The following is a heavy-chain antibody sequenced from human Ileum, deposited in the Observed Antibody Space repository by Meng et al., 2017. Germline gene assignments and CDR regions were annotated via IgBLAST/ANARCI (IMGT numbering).Heavy chain of an antibody. CDR2: INPNTADT. CDR3: ARASGDYYDSSVRYYFDY. D-gene: IGHD3-22*01. J-gene: IGHJ4*02. CDR1: GYPFTGYY. V-gene: IGHV1-2*06. Sequence: ASVKVSCKASGYPFTGYYLHWVRQAPGQGLEWMGRINPNTADTNHAQKFQGRVTMTRDTSISTAYMELSRLRSDDTAIYYCARASGDYYDSSVRYYFDYWGQGTVVTVSS.